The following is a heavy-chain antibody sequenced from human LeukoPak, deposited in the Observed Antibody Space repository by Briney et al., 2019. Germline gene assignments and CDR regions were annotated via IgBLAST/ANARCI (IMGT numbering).Heavy chain of an antibody. CDR2: IYPYDSDT. J-gene: IGHJ4*02. Sequence: PGESLKISCKASGYSFTSYWIGWVRQMPGKGPEWMGIIYPYDSDTRYSPSFQGQVTISADKSISTAYLQWSNLKASDTAMYYCARLIGYSAWNPDYWGQGTLVTVSS. V-gene: IGHV5-51*01. D-gene: IGHD5-12*01. CDR1: GYSFTSYW. CDR3: ARLIGYSAWNPDY.